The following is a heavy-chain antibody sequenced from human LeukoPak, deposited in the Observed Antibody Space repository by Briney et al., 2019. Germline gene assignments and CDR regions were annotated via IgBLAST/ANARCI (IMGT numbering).Heavy chain of an antibody. V-gene: IGHV4-61*01. D-gene: IGHD2-2*01. CDR3: ASDGPIVVVPAAIPGYYYYGMDV. CDR1: GGSVSSGSYY. J-gene: IGHJ6*04. CDR2: IYYSGST. Sequence: SETLSLTCTVSGGSVSSGSYYWSWIRQPPGKGLEWIGYIYYSGSTNYNPSLKSRVTISVDTSKNQFSLKLSSVTAADTAVYYCASDGPIVVVPAAIPGYYYYGMDVWGKGTTVTVSS.